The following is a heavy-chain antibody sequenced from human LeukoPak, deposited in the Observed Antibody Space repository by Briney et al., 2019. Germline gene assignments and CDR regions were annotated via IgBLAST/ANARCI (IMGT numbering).Heavy chain of an antibody. J-gene: IGHJ3*02. V-gene: IGHV3-21*01. CDR1: GFTFSSYS. Sequence: PGGSLRLSCAASGFTFSSYSMNWVRQAPGKGLEWDSSISRSSSYIYNADSVKGRFTISRDNAKNSLYLQMNSLRAEDTAVYYCARDSAMARGVDDAFDIWGQGTMVTVSS. CDR3: ARDSAMARGVDDAFDI. CDR2: ISRSSSYI. D-gene: IGHD3-10*01.